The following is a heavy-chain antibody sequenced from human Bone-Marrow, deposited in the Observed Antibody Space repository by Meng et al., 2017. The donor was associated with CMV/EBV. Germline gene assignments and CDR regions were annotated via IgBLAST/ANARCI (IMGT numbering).Heavy chain of an antibody. D-gene: IGHD7-27*01. V-gene: IGHV3-9*01. CDR3: ARGLKQGTYYYYYGMDV. Sequence: LSLPCAASGFTFDDYAMHWVRQGPGKGLEWVSGISWNSGLIDYADSVRGRFTISRDNSKQTLYLQMNSRRAEDTAVYYCARGLKQGTYYYYYGMDVWGQGTTVTVSS. J-gene: IGHJ6*02. CDR1: GFTFDDYA. CDR2: ISWNSGLI.